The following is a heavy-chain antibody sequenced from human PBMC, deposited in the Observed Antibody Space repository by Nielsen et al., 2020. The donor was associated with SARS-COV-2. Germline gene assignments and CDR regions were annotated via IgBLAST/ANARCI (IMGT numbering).Heavy chain of an antibody. V-gene: IGHV3-30*18. CDR1: GFTFSSYS. CDR2: ISYDGSNK. Sequence: GESLKISCAASGFTFSSYSMHWVRQAPGKGLEWVAVISYDGSNKYYADSVKGRFTISRDNSKNTLYLQMNSLRAEDTALYYCAKVEQQPYWGQGTLVTVSS. J-gene: IGHJ4*02. CDR3: AKVEQQPY. D-gene: IGHD6-13*01.